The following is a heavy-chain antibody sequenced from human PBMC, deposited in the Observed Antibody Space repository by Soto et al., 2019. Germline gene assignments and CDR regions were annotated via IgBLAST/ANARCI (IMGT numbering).Heavy chain of an antibody. V-gene: IGHV3-30*18. J-gene: IGHJ4*02. CDR2: ISYDGSNK. Sequence: QVQLVESGGGVVQPGRSLRLSCAASGFTFSSYGMHWVRQAPGKGLEWVAVISYDGSNKYYADSVKGRFTISRDNSKNTLYLQMNSLRAEDTAVYYCAKSLWGSYGYWGQGTLVTVSS. D-gene: IGHD1-26*01. CDR1: GFTFSSYG. CDR3: AKSLWGSYGY.